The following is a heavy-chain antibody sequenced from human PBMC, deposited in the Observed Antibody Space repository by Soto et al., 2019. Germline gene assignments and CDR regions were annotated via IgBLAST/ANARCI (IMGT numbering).Heavy chain of an antibody. D-gene: IGHD3-22*01. CDR2: IYYSGST. V-gene: IGHV4-59*01. CDR3: ARDRTDSGYYTNWLDP. CDR1: GGSISSYY. J-gene: IGHJ5*02. Sequence: PSETLSLTCTVSGGSISSYYWSWIRQPPGKGLEWIGYIYYSGSTNYNPSLKSRVTISVDTSKNQFSLKLSSVTSDDTALYYCARDRTDSGYYTNWLDPWGQGTQVTVSS.